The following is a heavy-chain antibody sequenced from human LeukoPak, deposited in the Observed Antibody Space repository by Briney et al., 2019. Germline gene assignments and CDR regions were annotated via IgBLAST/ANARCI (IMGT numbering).Heavy chain of an antibody. Sequence: SETLSLTCTVSGGSISSYYWSWIRQPPGKGLEWIGYIYYSGSTNYNPSLKSRVTISVDTSKNQFSLKLSSVTAADTAVYYCARRECSRGTCYPFDYWGQGTLVTVSS. J-gene: IGHJ4*02. V-gene: IGHV4-59*12. CDR2: IYYSGST. D-gene: IGHD2-15*01. CDR3: ARRECSRGTCYPFDY. CDR1: GGSISSYY.